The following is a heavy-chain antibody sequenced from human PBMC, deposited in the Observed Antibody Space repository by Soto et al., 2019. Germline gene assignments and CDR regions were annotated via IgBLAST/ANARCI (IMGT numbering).Heavy chain of an antibody. CDR2: INTDGSIT. J-gene: IGHJ4*02. V-gene: IGHV3-74*01. CDR1: GLIFSNYK. Sequence: PGGSLRLSCAASGLIFSNYKMHWVRQAPGKGLVWVSRINTDGSITDYAESVKGRFTVSRDNPKNTLYLQMNSLRAEDTAVYYCARDTDGLHYWGQGTLVTVSS. CDR3: ARDTDGLHY.